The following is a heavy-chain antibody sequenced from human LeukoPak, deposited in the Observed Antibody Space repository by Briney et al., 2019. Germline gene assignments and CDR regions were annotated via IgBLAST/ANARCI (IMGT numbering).Heavy chain of an antibody. J-gene: IGHJ4*02. D-gene: IGHD6-19*01. CDR1: GGSISSFY. V-gene: IGHV4-59*08. CDR2: IDSSGIT. Sequence: SETLSLTCTVSGGSISSFYYTWIRQPPGKGLEWIGYIDSSGITNYNSSLNSRVTISLDTSQNQFSLKLTSVTAADTAVYYCARKGSGLYYFDYWGQGTLVTVSS. CDR3: ARKGSGLYYFDY.